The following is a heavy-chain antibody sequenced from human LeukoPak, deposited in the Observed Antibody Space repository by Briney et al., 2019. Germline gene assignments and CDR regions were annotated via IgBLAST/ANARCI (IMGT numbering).Heavy chain of an antibody. J-gene: IGHJ3*02. V-gene: IGHV7-4-1*02. CDR1: GYTFTSYA. Sequence: GASVKVSCKASGYTFTSYAMNWVRQAPGQGLEWMGWINTNTGNPTYAQGFTGRFVFSLDTSVSTAYLQISSLKAEDSAVYYCARDWLDDSSGGDAFDIWGQGTMVTVSS. D-gene: IGHD3-22*01. CDR2: INTNTGNP. CDR3: ARDWLDDSSGGDAFDI.